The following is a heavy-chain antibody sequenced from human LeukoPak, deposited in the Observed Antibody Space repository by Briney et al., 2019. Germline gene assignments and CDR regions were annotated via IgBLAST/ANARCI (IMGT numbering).Heavy chain of an antibody. Sequence: GGSLRLSCAASGFTFSSYAMSWVRQAPGKGLEWVSAISGSGGSTYYADSVKGRFTISRDNSKNTLYLQMNSLRAEDTAVYYCAKGVSSYYDVPGYYGMDVWGQGTTVTVSS. CDR3: AKGVSSYYDVPGYYGMDV. V-gene: IGHV3-23*01. CDR2: ISGSGGST. CDR1: GFTFSSYA. D-gene: IGHD3-3*01. J-gene: IGHJ6*02.